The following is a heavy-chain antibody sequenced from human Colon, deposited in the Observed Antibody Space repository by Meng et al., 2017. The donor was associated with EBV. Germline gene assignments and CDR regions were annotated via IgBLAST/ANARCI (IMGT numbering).Heavy chain of an antibody. Sequence: QVQPQQAGPGLVRPSQTLSLTCAISGDSVSSNTAAWNWIRQSPSRGLEWLGRTYYRSKWYDDYALSVKSRLTINPDTSKNQFSLQLNSVTPEDTAVYFCARETTGGYYFDYWGQGTLVTVSS. CDR3: ARETTGGYYFDY. D-gene: IGHD1-1*01. CDR2: TYYRSKWYD. CDR1: GDSVSSNTAA. V-gene: IGHV6-1*01. J-gene: IGHJ4*02.